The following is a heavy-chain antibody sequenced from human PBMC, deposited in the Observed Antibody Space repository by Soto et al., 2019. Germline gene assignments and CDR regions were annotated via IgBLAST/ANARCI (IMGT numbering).Heavy chain of an antibody. CDR3: ARDSWHAIPAAIPFDY. D-gene: IGHD2-2*01. V-gene: IGHV4-4*02. Sequence: SETLSLTCAVSGGSISSSNWWSGVRQPPGKGLEWIGEIYHSGSTNYNPSLKSRVTISVDKSKNQFSLKLSSVTAADTAVYYCARDSWHAIPAAIPFDYWGQGTLVTVSS. CDR1: GGSISSSNW. J-gene: IGHJ4*02. CDR2: IYHSGST.